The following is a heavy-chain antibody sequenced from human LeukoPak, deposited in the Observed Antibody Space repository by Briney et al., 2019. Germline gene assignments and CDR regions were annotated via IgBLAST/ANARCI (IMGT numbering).Heavy chain of an antibody. CDR1: GFSDSTIF. V-gene: IGHV3-53*01. J-gene: IGHJ4*02. CDR3: ARERGRD. D-gene: IGHD1-1*01. Sequence: GGSLRLSCEASGFSDSTIFMGWVRQAPGKGLEWVSIIHIGVTTHYADSVKGRFTIFRDNFKNTLYLQMNRLRVEDTAVYYCARERGRDWGQGTLVTVSS. CDR2: IHIGVTT.